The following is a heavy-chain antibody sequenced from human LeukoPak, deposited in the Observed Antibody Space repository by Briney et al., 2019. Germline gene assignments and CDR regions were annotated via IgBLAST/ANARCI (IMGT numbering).Heavy chain of an antibody. Sequence: SVKVSCKASGGTFGSYAISWVRQAPGQGLEWMGRIIPILGIANYAQKFQGRVTITADKSTSTAYMELSSLRSEDTAVYYCARAEGIVVVPAARPDWFDPWGQGTLVTVSS. CDR2: IIPILGIA. J-gene: IGHJ5*02. D-gene: IGHD2-2*01. CDR3: ARAEGIVVVPAARPDWFDP. V-gene: IGHV1-69*04. CDR1: GGTFGSYA.